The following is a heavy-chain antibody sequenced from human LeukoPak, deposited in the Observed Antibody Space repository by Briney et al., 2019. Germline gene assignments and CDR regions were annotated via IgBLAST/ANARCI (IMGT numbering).Heavy chain of an antibody. CDR3: ARTAYDSSDFYRFDY. D-gene: IGHD3-22*01. CDR2: IYTSGST. Sequence: SETPSLTCTVSGGSISSGNYYWSWIRQPAGKGLEWIGRIYTSGSTNYNPSLKSRVTISVDTSKNQFSLNLSSVTAADTAVYYCARTAYDSSDFYRFDYWGQGTLVTVSS. J-gene: IGHJ4*02. CDR1: GGSISSGNYY. V-gene: IGHV4-61*02.